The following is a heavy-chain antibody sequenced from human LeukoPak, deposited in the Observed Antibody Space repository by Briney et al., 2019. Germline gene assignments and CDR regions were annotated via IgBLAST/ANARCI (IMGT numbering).Heavy chain of an antibody. V-gene: IGHV1-2*02. CDR1: GYTFTNYG. CDR3: ARDKGKY. CDR2: INPNSGGT. J-gene: IGHJ4*02. Sequence: ASVKVSCKASGYTFTNYGISWVRQAPGQGLEWMGWINPNSGGTNYAQKFQGRVTMTRDTSISTAYMELSRLRSDDTAVYYCARDKGKYWGQGTLVTVSS.